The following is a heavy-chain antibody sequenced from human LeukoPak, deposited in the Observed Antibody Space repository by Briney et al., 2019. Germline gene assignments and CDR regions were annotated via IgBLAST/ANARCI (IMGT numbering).Heavy chain of an antibody. CDR1: GFTFGDYA. D-gene: IGHD6-6*01. CDR2: IRSKAYGGTT. V-gene: IGHV3-49*04. J-gene: IGHJ4*02. Sequence: PGGSLRLSCTTSGFTFGDYAMNWVRQAPGKGLEWVGFIRSKAYGGTTDYAASVKGRFTISRDDSKNIAYLEMSSLKTEDTAIYYCTREGTYSSSAPFDYWGQGTLVTDSS. CDR3: TREGTYSSSAPFDY.